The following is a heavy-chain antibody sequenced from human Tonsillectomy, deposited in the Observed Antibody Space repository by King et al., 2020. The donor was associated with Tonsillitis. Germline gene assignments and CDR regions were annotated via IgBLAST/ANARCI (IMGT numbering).Heavy chain of an antibody. Sequence: HVQLQQWGAGLLKPSETLSLTCAVYGASFSGYYWSWIRQPPGKGLEWIGEINHSGSTNYNPSLKSRVTISVDTSKNQFSLKLSSVTAADTAVYYCASGTLSYYYDSSGYRNDAFDIWGQGTMVTVSS. CDR1: GASFSGYY. J-gene: IGHJ3*02. V-gene: IGHV4-34*01. D-gene: IGHD3-22*01. CDR3: ASGTLSYYYDSSGYRNDAFDI. CDR2: INHSGST.